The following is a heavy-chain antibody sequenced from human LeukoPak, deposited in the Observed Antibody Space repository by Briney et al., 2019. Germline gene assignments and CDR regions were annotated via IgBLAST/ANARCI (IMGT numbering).Heavy chain of an antibody. CDR3: VKGAWFGDQHPYYFEY. D-gene: IGHD3-10*01. Sequence: GGSLTLSCSVSGLTFSSYGMHWVRQAPGKGLEFVSTISYNGGSTYYGDSVKGRFIISRDNSKNTLYLQMSSLRAEDTAVYYCVKGAWFGDQHPYYFEYWGLGTLVTVSS. CDR2: ISYNGGST. V-gene: IGHV3-64D*06. J-gene: IGHJ4*02. CDR1: GLTFSSYG.